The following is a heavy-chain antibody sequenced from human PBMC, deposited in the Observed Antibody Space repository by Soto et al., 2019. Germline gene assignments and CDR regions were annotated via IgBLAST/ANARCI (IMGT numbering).Heavy chain of an antibody. CDR1: GGSIRSGDYS. Sequence: QLQLQESGSGLVKPSQTLSLTCAVSGGSIRSGDYSWSWIRQPPGKGLEWIGYIYRSDDYYYNPSLQIRGAISVVGCKNQFSLSLTSVTAADTAVYDCALYGDWGKFDYWGQGALVTVSS. D-gene: IGHD4-17*01. CDR3: ALYGDWGKFDY. V-gene: IGHV4-30-2*01. CDR2: IYRSDDY. J-gene: IGHJ4*02.